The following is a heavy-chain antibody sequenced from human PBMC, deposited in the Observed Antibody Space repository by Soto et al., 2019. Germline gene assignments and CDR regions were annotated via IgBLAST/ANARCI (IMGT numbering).Heavy chain of an antibody. CDR1: GFTFSDYY. D-gene: IGHD1-20*01. J-gene: IGHJ4*02. CDR2: ISSSGSTI. V-gene: IGHV3-11*01. CDR3: ARALAYNPWIYFDY. Sequence: PGGSLRLSCAASGFTFSDYYMSWIRQAPGKGLEWVSYISSSGSTIYYADSVKGRFTISRDNAKNSLYLQMNSLRAEDTAVYYSARALAYNPWIYFDYWGQGTLVTVSS.